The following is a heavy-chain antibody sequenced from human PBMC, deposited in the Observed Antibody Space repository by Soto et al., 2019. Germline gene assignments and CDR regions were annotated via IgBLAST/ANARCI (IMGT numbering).Heavy chain of an antibody. D-gene: IGHD1-26*01. CDR2: IKPDESGT. CDR3: VRDYPGARFDP. CDR1: GFTFSTYW. Sequence: RLSCAASGFTFSTYWMSWVRQAPGKGLEWVANIKPDESGTWYVDSVKGRFTISRDNAKNSVYLQMDSLRVEDTGVYYCVRDYPGARFDPWGQGTLVTVYS. V-gene: IGHV3-7*03. J-gene: IGHJ5*02.